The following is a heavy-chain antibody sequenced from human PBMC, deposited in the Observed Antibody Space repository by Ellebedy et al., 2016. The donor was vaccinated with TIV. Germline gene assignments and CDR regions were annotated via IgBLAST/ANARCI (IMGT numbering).Heavy chain of an antibody. D-gene: IGHD3-10*01. Sequence: AASVKVSCKASGYSFTGYFIHWVRQAPGQGLEWMGWMNPNSGGTNIAQEFQGRVTMTRDTSISTAYMELTRLRSDDTAVYYCTRGPSGGYFDYWGQGTLVPVSS. CDR2: MNPNSGGT. CDR3: TRGPSGGYFDY. J-gene: IGHJ4*02. CDR1: GYSFTGYF. V-gene: IGHV1-2*02.